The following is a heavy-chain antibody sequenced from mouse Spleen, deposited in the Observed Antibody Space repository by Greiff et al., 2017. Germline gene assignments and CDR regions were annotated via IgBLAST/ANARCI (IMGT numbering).Heavy chain of an antibody. Sequence: EVKVEESGPGLVKPSQSLSLTCSVTGYSITSGYYWNWIRQFPGNKLEWMGYISYDGSNNYNPSLKNRISITRDTSKNQFFLKLNSVTTEDTATYYCARDLDYDGSYYYAMDYWGQGTSVTVSS. CDR2: ISYDGSN. CDR1: GYSITSGYY. J-gene: IGHJ4*01. D-gene: IGHD1-1*01. V-gene: IGHV3-6*01. CDR3: ARDLDYDGSYYYAMDY.